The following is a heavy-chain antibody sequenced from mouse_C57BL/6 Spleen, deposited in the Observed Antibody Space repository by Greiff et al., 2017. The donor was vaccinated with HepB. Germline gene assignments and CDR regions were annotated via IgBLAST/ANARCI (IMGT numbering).Heavy chain of an antibody. CDR2: INPSSGYT. CDR3: ARRVDYYDWFAY. Sequence: VQLQQSGAELAKPGASVKLSCKASGYTFTSYWMHWVKQRPGQGLEWIGYINPSSGYTKYNQKFKDKATLTADKSSGTAYMQLSSLTYEDSAVYYCARRVDYYDWFAYWGQGTLVTVSA. V-gene: IGHV1-7*01. CDR1: GYTFTSYW. D-gene: IGHD1-1*01. J-gene: IGHJ3*01.